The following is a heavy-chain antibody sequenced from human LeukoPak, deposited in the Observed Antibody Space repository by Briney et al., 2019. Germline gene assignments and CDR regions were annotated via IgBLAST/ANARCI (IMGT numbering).Heavy chain of an antibody. CDR2: INQDGSEK. Sequence: GGSLRLSCEASGFPFSSYWMTWVRQAPGKGLEWVANINQDGSEKYYVGSVRGRFTISRDNAKNSLFLQMNSLRAEDTAVYFCARDLDSTEGYWGQGTLVTVSS. J-gene: IGHJ4*02. V-gene: IGHV3-7*01. D-gene: IGHD4-17*01. CDR1: GFPFSSYW. CDR3: ARDLDSTEGY.